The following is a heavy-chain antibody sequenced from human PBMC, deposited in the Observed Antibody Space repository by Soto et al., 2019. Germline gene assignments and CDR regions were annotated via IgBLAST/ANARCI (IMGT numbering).Heavy chain of an antibody. V-gene: IGHV3-30-3*01. CDR3: AREGRTAGALDY. CDR2: ISYDGSNK. CDR1: GFTFSSYA. J-gene: IGHJ4*02. D-gene: IGHD6-19*01. Sequence: QVQLVESGGGVVQPGRSLRLSRAASGFTFSSYAMHWVRQAPGKGLEWVAVISYDGSNKYYADSVKGRFTISRDNSKNTLYLQMNSLRAEDTAVYYCAREGRTAGALDYWGQGTLVTVSS.